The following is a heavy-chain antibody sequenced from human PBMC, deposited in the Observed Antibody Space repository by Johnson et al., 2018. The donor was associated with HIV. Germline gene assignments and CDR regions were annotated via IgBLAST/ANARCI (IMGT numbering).Heavy chain of an antibody. CDR2: IKQDGNEK. V-gene: IGHV3-7*05. CDR1: GFSFSSYW. D-gene: IGHD2-15*01. Sequence: VQLVESGGGLVQPGGSLRLSCAASGFSFSSYWMSWVRQAPGKGLQWVANIKQDGNEKYYVDSVKGRLSISRDNAKNSLHLQMNSLRAEDTAVYYCARLRSGNRAFDIWGQGTMVTVSS. J-gene: IGHJ3*02. CDR3: ARLRSGNRAFDI.